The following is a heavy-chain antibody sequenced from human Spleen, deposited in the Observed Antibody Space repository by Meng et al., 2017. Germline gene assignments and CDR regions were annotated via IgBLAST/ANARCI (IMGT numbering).Heavy chain of an antibody. CDR2: ISSSSSYI. Sequence: GESLKISCAASGFTFSSYSMNWVRQAPGKGLEWVSSISSSSSYIYYADSVKGRFTISRDNAKNSLYLQMNSLRAEDTAVYYCARDNWNFVSIFDYWGQGTLVTVSS. D-gene: IGHD1-7*01. CDR1: GFTFSSYS. CDR3: ARDNWNFVSIFDY. V-gene: IGHV3-21*01. J-gene: IGHJ4*02.